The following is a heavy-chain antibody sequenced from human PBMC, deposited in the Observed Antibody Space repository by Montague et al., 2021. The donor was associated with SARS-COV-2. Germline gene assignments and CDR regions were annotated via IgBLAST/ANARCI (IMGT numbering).Heavy chain of an antibody. CDR3: ARGGSWLYYFDY. CDR1: GDSVSSNSAA. CDR2: TYYVSKWYN. Sequence: CAISGDSVSSNSAAWNWIRQSPSIGLEWLGRTYYVSKWYNDYAVSVKSRITINPDTSKNQFSLQLNSVTPEDTAVYYCARGGSWLYYFDYWGQGTLVTVSS. J-gene: IGHJ4*02. D-gene: IGHD6-13*01. V-gene: IGHV6-1*01.